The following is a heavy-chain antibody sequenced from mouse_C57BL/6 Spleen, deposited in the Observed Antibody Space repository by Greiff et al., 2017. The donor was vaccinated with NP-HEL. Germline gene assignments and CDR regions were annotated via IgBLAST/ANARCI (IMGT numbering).Heavy chain of an antibody. CDR1: GYTFTSYW. CDR2: IDPSDSYT. V-gene: IGHV1-59*01. D-gene: IGHD1-1*01. Sequence: QVQLKQPGAELVRPGTSVKLSCKASGYTFTSYWMHWVKQRPGQGLEWIGVIDPSDSYTNYNQKFKGKATLTVDTSSSTAYMQLSSLTSEDSAVYYCARPYGSSPYYAMDYWGQGTSVTVSS. J-gene: IGHJ4*01. CDR3: ARPYGSSPYYAMDY.